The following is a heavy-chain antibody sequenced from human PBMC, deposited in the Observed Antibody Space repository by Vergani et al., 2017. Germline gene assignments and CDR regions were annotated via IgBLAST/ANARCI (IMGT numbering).Heavy chain of an antibody. CDR2: IYAGDSDV. CDR1: GYSITNYW. D-gene: IGHD3-3*01. CDR3: AKTLDFLSLNSSYNWFDP. V-gene: IGHV5-51*03. Sequence: EVQLVQSGAEVKKPGESLKISCQGSGYSITNYWIAWVRQRPGKGLEWMGIIYAGDSDVRYSPSFQGQVTMSVDKSLSTAYLQWSSLKASDTATYYCAKTLDFLSLNSSYNWFDPWGQGTQVTVSS. J-gene: IGHJ5*02.